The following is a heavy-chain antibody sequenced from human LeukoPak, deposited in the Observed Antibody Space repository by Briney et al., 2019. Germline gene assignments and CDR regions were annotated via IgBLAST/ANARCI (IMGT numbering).Heavy chain of an antibody. Sequence: GESLQISCKGSGYTFSGYWIGWVRQMPGKGPEWMGIIYPADSDPRYSPSFQGQITISADTSINTAYLQWSRLQASDTAMYYCARVFRRSYFDYWGQGTLVTVYS. V-gene: IGHV5-51*01. CDR2: IYPADSDP. D-gene: IGHD3-16*01. J-gene: IGHJ4*02. CDR3: ARVFRRSYFDY. CDR1: GYTFSGYW.